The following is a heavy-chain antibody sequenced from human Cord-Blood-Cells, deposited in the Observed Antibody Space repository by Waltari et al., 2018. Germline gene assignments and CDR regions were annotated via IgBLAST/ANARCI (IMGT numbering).Heavy chain of an antibody. CDR1: GFTFDDYA. CDR3: AKDRGRTAAGPIY. CDR2: ISWNSGSI. V-gene: IGHV3-9*01. D-gene: IGHD6-13*01. Sequence: GESGGGLVQPGRSLRLSCAASGFTFDDYAMHWVRQAPGKGLEGVSGISWNSGSIGYADSVKGRFTISRDNAKNSLYLQMNSLRAEDTALYYCAKDRGRTAAGPIYWGQGTLVTVSS. J-gene: IGHJ4*02.